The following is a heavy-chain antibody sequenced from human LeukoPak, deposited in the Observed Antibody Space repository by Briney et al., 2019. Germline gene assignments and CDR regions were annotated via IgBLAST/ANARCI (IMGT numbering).Heavy chain of an antibody. CDR3: ARLGSTFDI. D-gene: IGHD2-2*01. J-gene: IGHJ3*02. CDR1: GGSISSYY. V-gene: IGHV4-59*08. CDR2: ISYSGGS. Sequence: SETLSLTCTVSGGSISSYYWTWIRQPPGKGLEWIGYISYSGGSNYNPSLTSRVTISVDTSKYHSSLKLSSATAADTAVYYCARLGSTFDIWGQGTMVTVSS.